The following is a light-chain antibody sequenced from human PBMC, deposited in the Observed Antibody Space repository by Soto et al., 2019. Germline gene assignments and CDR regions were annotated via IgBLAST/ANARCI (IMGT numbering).Light chain of an antibody. V-gene: IGKV3-15*01. CDR3: QQRQYWPPIT. CDR2: DTS. J-gene: IGKJ5*01. Sequence: ERVLTQSPATLSVSPGERPTLSCRAGQSVSNKLAWYQHEPGQAPRVXXYDTSTRAAGIPARFSGSGSGTDFTLTISRLEPEDCAIYYGQQRQYWPPITFGQGTRLEIK. CDR1: QSVSNK.